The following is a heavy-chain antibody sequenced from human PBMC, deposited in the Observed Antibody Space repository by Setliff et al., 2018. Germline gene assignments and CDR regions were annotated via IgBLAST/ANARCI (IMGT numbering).Heavy chain of an antibody. V-gene: IGHV1-18*01. D-gene: IGHD3-22*01. CDR2: ISPYSGNV. CDR3: ARDTRDKYDTSGYYLSFDS. J-gene: IGHJ4*02. CDR1: GYTFTDFG. Sequence: ASVKVSCKASGYTFTDFGINWVRQAPGQGLEWMGWISPYSGNVYSAQKFQGRVTISADESARTAYMELSSLRFEDTAVYYCARDTRDKYDTSGYYLSFDSWGQGALVTVSS.